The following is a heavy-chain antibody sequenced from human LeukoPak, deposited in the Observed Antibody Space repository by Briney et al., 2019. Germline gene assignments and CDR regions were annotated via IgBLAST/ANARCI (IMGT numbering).Heavy chain of an antibody. J-gene: IGHJ6*02. CDR1: GYTFTSYD. CDR3: ARRPSYSSRMRRGYYYYGMDV. CDR2: MNPNSGNT. Sequence: ASVKVSCKASGYTFTSYDINWVRQATGQGLEWMGWMNPNSGNTGYAQKFQGRVTMTRNTSISTAYMELSSLRSEDTAVYYCARRPSYSSRMRRGYYYYGMDVWGQGTTVTVSS. V-gene: IGHV1-8*01. D-gene: IGHD6-13*01.